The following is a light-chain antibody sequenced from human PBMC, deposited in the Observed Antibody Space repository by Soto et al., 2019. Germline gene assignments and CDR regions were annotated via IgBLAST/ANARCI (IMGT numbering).Light chain of an antibody. Sequence: EVVMTQSPATLSVSPVERATLSGMASQSARSSLGWYQQKPGQPPSLLIYDVSIRATGIPDRFSGTKSGTDFTLTIRRLEPEDAAVYYCQQYGSSPITFGQGTRLEIK. CDR1: QSARSS. CDR2: DVS. CDR3: QQYGSSPIT. V-gene: IGKV3-20*01. J-gene: IGKJ5*01.